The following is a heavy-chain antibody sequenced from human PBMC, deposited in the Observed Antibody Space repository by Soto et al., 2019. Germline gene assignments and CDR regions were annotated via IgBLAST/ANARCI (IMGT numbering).Heavy chain of an antibody. Sequence: QVQLVQSGAEVKKPGSSVKVSCKASGGSFRREAINWVRQAPGQGPEWMGGILLFFGTADYAQKFQGRVTLTADVSTTTVYMELSSLRFEDTAVYYCARGHEFGGNSDDFDVWGQGTMVIVSS. CDR2: ILLFFGTA. J-gene: IGHJ3*01. D-gene: IGHD2-15*01. V-gene: IGHV1-69*12. CDR3: ARGHEFGGNSDDFDV. CDR1: GGSFRREA.